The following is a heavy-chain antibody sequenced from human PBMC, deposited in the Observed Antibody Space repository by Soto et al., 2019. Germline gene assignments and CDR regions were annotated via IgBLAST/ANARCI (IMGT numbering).Heavy chain of an antibody. J-gene: IGHJ6*02. D-gene: IGHD3-10*01. CDR2: IYYSGST. CDR3: ARDRDTMVRGVSMRYYYYYGMDV. V-gene: IGHV4-59*01. Sequence: QVQLQESGPGLVKPSETLSLTCTVSGGSISSYYWSWIRQPPGKGLECIGYIYYSGSTNYNPSLKSRVTISVDTSKNQFSLKLSSVTAADTAVYYCARDRDTMVRGVSMRYYYYYGMDVWGQGTTVTVSS. CDR1: GGSISSYY.